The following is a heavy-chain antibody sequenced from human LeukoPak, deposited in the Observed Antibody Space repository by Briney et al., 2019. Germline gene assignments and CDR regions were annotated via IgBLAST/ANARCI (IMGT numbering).Heavy chain of an antibody. CDR3: AKNGVPVRI. CDR2: ISYDGSNK. CDR1: GFTFSSYA. J-gene: IGHJ4*02. V-gene: IGHV3-30-3*02. D-gene: IGHD4-17*01. Sequence: GGSLRLSCAASGFTFSSYAMHWVRQAPGKGLEWVAVISYDGSNKYYADSVKGRFTISRDNSKNTLYLQMSSLRAEDTAVYYCAKNGVPVRIWGQGTLVTVSS.